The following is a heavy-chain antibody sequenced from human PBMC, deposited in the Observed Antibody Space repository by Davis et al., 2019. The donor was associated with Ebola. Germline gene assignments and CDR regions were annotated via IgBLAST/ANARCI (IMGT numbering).Heavy chain of an antibody. V-gene: IGHV3-73*01. Sequence: GESLKISCAASGFTFSGSAMHWVRQASGKGLEWVGRIRSKANSYATAYAASVKGRFTISRDDSKNTAYLQMNSPKTEDTAVYYCTTNSYSSSWYTGTLYYYYYGMDVWGQGTTVTVSS. CDR2: IRSKANSYAT. CDR1: GFTFSGSA. CDR3: TTNSYSSSWYTGTLYYYYYGMDV. J-gene: IGHJ6*02. D-gene: IGHD6-13*01.